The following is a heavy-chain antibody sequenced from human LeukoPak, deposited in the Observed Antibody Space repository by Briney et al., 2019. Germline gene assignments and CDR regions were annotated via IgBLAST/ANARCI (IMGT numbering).Heavy chain of an antibody. Sequence: GGSLRLSCVASGLPIADFAVHWVRQAPGKGLEWVSLISGDGVSTFYADSVKGRFSISRDNSKNSLYLEMNSLRTEDAAMYYCAKESGKFDYWGQGTLVAVSS. CDR1: GLPIADFA. J-gene: IGHJ4*02. CDR3: AKESGKFDY. CDR2: ISGDGVST. V-gene: IGHV3-43*02.